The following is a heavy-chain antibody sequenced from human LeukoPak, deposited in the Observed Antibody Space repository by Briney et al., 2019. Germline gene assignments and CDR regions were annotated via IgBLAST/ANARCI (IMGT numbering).Heavy chain of an antibody. CDR1: GASMSNSF. V-gene: IGHV4-4*07. J-gene: IGHJ4*02. CDR3: ANAPGGCGSTCAFDY. CDR2: IYTSWTT. D-gene: IGHD2-15*01. Sequence: SETLSLTCTVSGASMSNSFWSWIRQPAGKGLEWIGRIYTSWTTNYNPPLKSRVTLSVDTSNNQFTLKMTSVTAADTALYSCANAPGGCGSTCAFDYWGQGTLVTVSS.